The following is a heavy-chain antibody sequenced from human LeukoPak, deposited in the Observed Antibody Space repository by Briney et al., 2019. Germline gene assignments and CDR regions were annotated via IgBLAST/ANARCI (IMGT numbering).Heavy chain of an antibody. CDR2: ISSSGSTI. D-gene: IGHD3-9*01. CDR3: ARDEGYDILIR. CDR1: GFTFSDYY. Sequence: GSLRLSCSASGFTFSDYYMSWVRQASGKGLELVSYISSSGSTIYYADSVKGRFTISRDNAKNSLYLQMNSLRAEDTAVYYCARDEGYDILIRWGQGTLVTVSS. J-gene: IGHJ4*02. V-gene: IGHV3-11*04.